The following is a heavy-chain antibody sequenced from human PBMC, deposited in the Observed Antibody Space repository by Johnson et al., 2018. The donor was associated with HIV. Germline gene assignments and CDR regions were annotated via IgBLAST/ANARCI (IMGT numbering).Heavy chain of an antibody. D-gene: IGHD3-10*01. Sequence: QEQLVESGGGLVKPGGSLRLSCAASGFTFSDYYMSWIRQAPGKGLEWVSYITSTGITVYYTDSVKGRFTISRDNAKNSLSLQMNSLRAEDTAVYYCARAPGVRGVDAFDVWGQGTVVTVSS. J-gene: IGHJ3*01. V-gene: IGHV3-11*04. CDR3: ARAPGVRGVDAFDV. CDR1: GFTFSDYY. CDR2: ITSTGITV.